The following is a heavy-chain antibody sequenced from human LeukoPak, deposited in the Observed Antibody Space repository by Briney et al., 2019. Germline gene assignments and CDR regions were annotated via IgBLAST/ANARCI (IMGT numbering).Heavy chain of an antibody. Sequence: QSGGSRGLSCAASGFTFSSYAMHWVRQAPGKGLEWGAVISYDGSNKYYADSVKGRFTISRDNSKNTLYLQMNSLRAEDTAVYYCARVLTCGGDCYYYYGMDVWGQGTTVTVSS. D-gene: IGHD2-21*02. V-gene: IGHV3-30-3*01. CDR3: ARVLTCGGDCYYYYGMDV. CDR2: ISYDGSNK. CDR1: GFTFSSYA. J-gene: IGHJ6*02.